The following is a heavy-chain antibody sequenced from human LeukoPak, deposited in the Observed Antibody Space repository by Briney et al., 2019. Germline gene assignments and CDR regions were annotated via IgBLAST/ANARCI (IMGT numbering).Heavy chain of an antibody. CDR3: AKGVYGRGYFDY. Sequence: GGTLRLSCAASRFTFSTYGMHWVRQAPGKGLEWVAFIRYDGSNKYYADSVKGRFTISRDNSKNTLYLQMNSLRAEDTAVYYCAKGVYGRGYFDYWGQGTLVTVSS. J-gene: IGHJ4*02. D-gene: IGHD5/OR15-5a*01. CDR2: IRYDGSNK. V-gene: IGHV3-30*02. CDR1: RFTFSTYG.